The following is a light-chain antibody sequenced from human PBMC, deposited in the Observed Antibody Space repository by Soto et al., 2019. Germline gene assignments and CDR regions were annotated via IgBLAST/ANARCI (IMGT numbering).Light chain of an antibody. J-gene: IGKJ2*01. V-gene: IGKV3-15*01. CDR3: LQHDSFPYT. CDR2: DAS. Sequence: EIGMTQSPATLSLSPGERATLSCRASQSVNSDLAWYQQKPGQAPRLLIYDASTRAAGVPARFTGSGSETEFTLTISSLQSEDSATYYCLQHDSFPYTFGQGTRLEI. CDR1: QSVNSD.